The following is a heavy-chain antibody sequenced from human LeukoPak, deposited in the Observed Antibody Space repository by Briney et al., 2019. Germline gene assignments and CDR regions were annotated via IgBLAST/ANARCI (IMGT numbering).Heavy chain of an antibody. Sequence: GASVKVSCKLSGDTLTELSMHWVRQSPGKGLEWMGGFVPEDGETIYAQKFQGRVTMTEDTSTDRAYMELSSLRSDDTAVYFCATLPRGHLFDSWGQGTLVTVSS. V-gene: IGHV1-24*01. CDR3: ATLPRGHLFDS. D-gene: IGHD3-10*01. CDR2: FVPEDGET. J-gene: IGHJ4*02. CDR1: GDTLTELS.